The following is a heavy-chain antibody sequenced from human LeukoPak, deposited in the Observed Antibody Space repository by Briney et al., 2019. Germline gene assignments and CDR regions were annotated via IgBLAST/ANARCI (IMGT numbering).Heavy chain of an antibody. D-gene: IGHD4-17*01. CDR3: AKFLSPQKYGDKLPFDY. V-gene: IGHV3-23*01. J-gene: IGHJ4*02. CDR2: ISGSGGST. Sequence: PGGSLRLSCAASGFTFSSYAMSWVRQAPGKGLEWVSVISGSGGSTYYADSVKGRFTISRDNSKNTLYLQMNSLRAEDTAVYYCAKFLSPQKYGDKLPFDYWGQGTLVTVSS. CDR1: GFTFSSYA.